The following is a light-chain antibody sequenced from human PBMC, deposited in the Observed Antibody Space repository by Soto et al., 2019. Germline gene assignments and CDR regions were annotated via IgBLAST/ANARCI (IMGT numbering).Light chain of an antibody. CDR1: QAIRNS. Sequence: DIQMTQSPSSLSASVGDRVTISCRASQAIRNSLAWYQQKPGSLPNLLIYAASTLQSGVPSRFSGSGSGTDLTLTISSLQPEDVPTYFCQKYSSAPTFGGGTKVEIK. CDR3: QKYSSAPT. V-gene: IGKV1-27*01. CDR2: AAS. J-gene: IGKJ4*01.